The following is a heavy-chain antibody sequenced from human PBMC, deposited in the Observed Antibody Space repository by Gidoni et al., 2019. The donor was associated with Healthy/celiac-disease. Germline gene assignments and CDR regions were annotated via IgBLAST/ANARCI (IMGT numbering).Heavy chain of an antibody. V-gene: IGHV3-15*01. CDR1: GFTCSNAW. Sequence: EVQLVESGGGLVKPGGSLRLSCAASGFTCSNAWMSWVRQAPGKGLEWVGRIKSKTDGGTTDYAAPVKGRFTISRDDSKNTLYLQMNSLKTEDTAVYYCTTWGLSGGSCHDYWGQGTLVTVSS. D-gene: IGHD2-15*01. CDR3: TTWGLSGGSCHDY. J-gene: IGHJ4*02. CDR2: IKSKTDGGTT.